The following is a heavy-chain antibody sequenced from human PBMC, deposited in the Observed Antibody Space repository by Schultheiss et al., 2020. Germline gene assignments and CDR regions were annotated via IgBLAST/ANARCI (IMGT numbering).Heavy chain of an antibody. Sequence: SQTLSLTCAVYGGSFSGYYWSWIRQPPGKGLEWIGYIYYSGSTNYNPSLKSRVTISVDTSKNQFSLKLSSVTAADTAVYYCARATDYYGSGSYYSHYYYYMDVWGKGTTVTVSS. J-gene: IGHJ6*03. CDR2: IYYSGST. V-gene: IGHV4-59*01. D-gene: IGHD3-10*01. CDR1: GGSFSGYY. CDR3: ARATDYYGSGSYYSHYYYYMDV.